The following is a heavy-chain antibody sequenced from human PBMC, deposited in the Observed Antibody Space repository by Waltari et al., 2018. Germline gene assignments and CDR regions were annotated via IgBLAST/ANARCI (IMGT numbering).Heavy chain of an antibody. D-gene: IGHD3-9*01. J-gene: IGHJ6*02. CDR2: IFTSGST. V-gene: IGHV4-61*02. CDR3: ARDEARYYDIMTGGGYYGLDV. CDR1: GGSISSGSVY. Sequence: GLVRPSQTLSLTCTVSGGSISSGSVYWTWIRQPAGKGLEWVGHIFTSGSTKYNPSLKSRVSVSLDTSENQFSLRLSSVTAADTAVYYCARDEARYYDIMTGGGYYGLDVWGQGTTVTVSS.